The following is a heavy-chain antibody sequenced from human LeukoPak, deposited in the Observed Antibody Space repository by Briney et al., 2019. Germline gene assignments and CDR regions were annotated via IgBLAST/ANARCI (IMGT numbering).Heavy chain of an antibody. CDR3: ARDAATINFDS. V-gene: IGHV7-4-1*02. Sequence: ASVKVSCKASGYTFTGYSINWLRQAPGQGLGWMGWISTNTGNPTYAQGFTGRFVFSLDTSVSTTYLQISSLKAEDTAVYYCARDAATINFDSWGQGTLVTVSS. CDR1: GYTFTGYS. J-gene: IGHJ4*02. CDR2: ISTNTGNP. D-gene: IGHD5-24*01.